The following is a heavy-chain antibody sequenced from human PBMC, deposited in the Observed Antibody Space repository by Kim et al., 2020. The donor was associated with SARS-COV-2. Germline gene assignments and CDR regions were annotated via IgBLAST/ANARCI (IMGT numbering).Heavy chain of an antibody. CDR1: GFTFSNAW. V-gene: IGHV3-15*01. Sequence: GGSLRLSCAASGFTFSNAWMSWVRQAPGKGLEWVGRIKSKTDGGTTDYAAPVKGRFTISRDDSKNTLYLQMNSLKTEDTAVYYCTTDSWEGSSSGAFDIWGQGTMVTVSS. CDR2: IKSKTDGGTT. CDR3: TTDSWEGSSSGAFDI. J-gene: IGHJ3*02. D-gene: IGHD6-6*01.